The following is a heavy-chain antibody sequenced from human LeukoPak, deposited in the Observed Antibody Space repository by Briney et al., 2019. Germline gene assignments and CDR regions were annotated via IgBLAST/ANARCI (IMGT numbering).Heavy chain of an antibody. V-gene: IGHV3-7*01. Sequence: GGSLRLSCAASGFTFTKYWMTWVRQAPGKGLEWAANIKQDGSDKFYVDSVKGRFTISRDNAKNSLDLQINSLGAEGTAVYYCARGLDCRSTSCYLDNWGQGTLVTVSS. J-gene: IGHJ4*02. CDR2: IKQDGSDK. D-gene: IGHD2-2*01. CDR3: ARGLDCRSTSCYLDN. CDR1: GFTFTKYW.